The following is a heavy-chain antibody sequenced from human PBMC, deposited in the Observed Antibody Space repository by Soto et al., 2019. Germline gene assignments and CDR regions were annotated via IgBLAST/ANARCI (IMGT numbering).Heavy chain of an antibody. J-gene: IGHJ5*02. V-gene: IGHV4-39*01. CDR2: IYHSGNT. D-gene: IGHD6-13*01. CDR1: GGSISSSSYY. Sequence: QLQLQESGPGLVKPSETLSLTCTVSGGSISSSSYYWGWIRQPPGKGLEWIGSIYHSGNTYYNPSLKSRVTISVDTSKNQFSLKLSSVTAADTAIYYCASQTVAAVGTWFGPWGQGTLVTVSS. CDR3: ASQTVAAVGTWFGP.